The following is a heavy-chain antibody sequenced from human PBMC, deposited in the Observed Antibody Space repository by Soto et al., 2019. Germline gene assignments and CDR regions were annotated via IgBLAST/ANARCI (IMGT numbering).Heavy chain of an antibody. CDR2: IKQDGSER. V-gene: IGHV3-7*01. CDR1: GFTFSSYW. Sequence: PGGSLRLSCAASGFTFSSYWMSWVRQAPGKGLEWVANIKQDGSERYYVDSVKGRFTTTRDDTKNSLDQQKKSMRTEAAAVYYCAREQDGYILLNTRYYYYGMDVWGQGTTVTVSS. CDR3: AREQDGYILLNTRYYYYGMDV. J-gene: IGHJ6*02. D-gene: IGHD5-12*01.